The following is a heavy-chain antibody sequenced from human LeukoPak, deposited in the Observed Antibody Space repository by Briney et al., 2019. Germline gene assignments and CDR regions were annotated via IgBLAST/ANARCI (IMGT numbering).Heavy chain of an antibody. CDR3: ARETGSTTGTTLYYYYYMDV. Sequence: ASVKVSCKASGYTFTSYDINWVRQATGQGLEWMGWMNPNSGNTGYAQKFQGRVTMTRNTSISTAYMELSSLRSEETAVYYCARETGSTTGTTLYYYYYMDVWGKGTTVTVSS. V-gene: IGHV1-8*01. CDR2: MNPNSGNT. D-gene: IGHD1-1*01. CDR1: GYTFTSYD. J-gene: IGHJ6*03.